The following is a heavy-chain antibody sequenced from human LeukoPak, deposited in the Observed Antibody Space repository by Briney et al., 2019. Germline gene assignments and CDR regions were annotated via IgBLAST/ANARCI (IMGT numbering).Heavy chain of an antibody. CDR3: ARDSSDFGDAPDI. D-gene: IGHD3-3*01. J-gene: IGHJ3*02. CDR2: IYTGGRT. Sequence: GGSLRLSCAVSGFIVSDYYMYWVRQAPGKSLEWVSVIYTGGRTLYADSVRGRVTISRDSPKNTLYLQMDSLRAEDTAIYYCARDSSDFGDAPDIWGQGTMVTVSS. CDR1: GFIVSDYY. V-gene: IGHV3-53*01.